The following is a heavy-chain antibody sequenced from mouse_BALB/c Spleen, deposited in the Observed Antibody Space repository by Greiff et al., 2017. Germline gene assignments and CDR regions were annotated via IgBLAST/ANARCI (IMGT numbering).Heavy chain of an antibody. V-gene: IGHV1-7*01. CDR3: AFYYGNYPYAMDY. CDR1: GYTFTSYW. D-gene: IGHD2-1*01. J-gene: IGHJ4*01. CDR2: INPSTGYT. Sequence: QVQLKQSGAELAKPGASVKMSCKASGYTFTSYWMHWVKQRPGQGLEWIGYINPSTGYTEYNQKFKDKATLTADKSSSTAYMQLSSLTSEDSAVYYCAFYYGNYPYAMDYWGQGTSVTVSS.